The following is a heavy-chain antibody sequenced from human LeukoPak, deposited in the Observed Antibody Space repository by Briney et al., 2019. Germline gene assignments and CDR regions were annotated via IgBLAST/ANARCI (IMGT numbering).Heavy chain of an antibody. J-gene: IGHJ4*02. CDR3: ARDHIAAAGSQVY. CDR2: ISSSSSTI. CDR1: GFTFSSYS. V-gene: IGHV3-48*01. Sequence: QTGGSLRLSCAASGFTFSSYSMNWVRQAPGKGLEWVSYISSSSSTIYYADSVKGRFTISRDNAKNSLYLQMNSLRAEDTAVYYCARDHIAAAGSQVYWGQGTLVTVSS. D-gene: IGHD6-13*01.